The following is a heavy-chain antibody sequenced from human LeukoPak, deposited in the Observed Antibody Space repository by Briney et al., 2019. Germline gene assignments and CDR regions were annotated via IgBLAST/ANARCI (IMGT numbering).Heavy chain of an antibody. D-gene: IGHD2-2*01. CDR2: ISWNSGSI. V-gene: IGHV3-9*01. Sequence: GGSLRLSCAASGFTFDDYAMHWVRQAPGKGLEWVSGISWNSGSIGYADSVKGRFTISRDNAKNTLYLQMNSLRAEDTAVYYCARDPNLPHCSSTSCQSYYYYYGMDVWGQGTTVTVSS. CDR1: GFTFDDYA. CDR3: ARDPNLPHCSSTSCQSYYYYYGMDV. J-gene: IGHJ6*02.